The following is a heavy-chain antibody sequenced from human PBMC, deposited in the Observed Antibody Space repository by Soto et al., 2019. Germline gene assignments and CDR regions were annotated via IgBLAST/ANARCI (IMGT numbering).Heavy chain of an antibody. V-gene: IGHV4-30-4*01. CDR1: GASISSDDYY. J-gene: IGHJ6*02. CDR2: ISYSGST. Sequence: QVQLQESGPGLVKPSQTLSLTCSISGASISSDDYYWSWFRQPPGKGLEWIGYISYSGSTYYNPSLKSRITISVDTSKTQFSLILSPVTAADTAVFYCAREVNNYYGMDVWGQGTTVTVSS. CDR3: AREVNNYYGMDV.